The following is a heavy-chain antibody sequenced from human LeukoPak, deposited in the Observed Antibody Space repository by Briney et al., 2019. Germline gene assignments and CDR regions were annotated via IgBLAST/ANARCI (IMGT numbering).Heavy chain of an antibody. CDR2: ISYDGSNR. J-gene: IGHJ4*02. Sequence: TGGSLRLSCAASGFTFSSYGMHWVRQAPGKGLEWVAVISYDGSNRYYADSVRGRFTISRDNSKNTLHLQMNSLRPEDTAVYYCAKDGNCSSTSCWLGYWGQGTLVTVSS. CDR1: GFTFSSYG. CDR3: AKDGNCSSTSCWLGY. D-gene: IGHD2-2*03. V-gene: IGHV3-30*18.